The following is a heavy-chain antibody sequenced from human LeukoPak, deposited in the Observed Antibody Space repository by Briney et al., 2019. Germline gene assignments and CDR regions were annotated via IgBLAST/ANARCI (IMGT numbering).Heavy chain of an antibody. Sequence: PSETLSLTCTVSGGSISSYYWSWIRQPPGKGLEWIGYIYYSGSTNYNPSLKSRVTISVDTSKNQFSLKLSSVTAADTAVYYCARAGYSYGGNYYYMDFWGKGTTVTVSS. CDR1: GGSISSYY. CDR2: IYYSGST. J-gene: IGHJ6*03. D-gene: IGHD5-18*01. CDR3: ARAGYSYGGNYYYMDF. V-gene: IGHV4-59*08.